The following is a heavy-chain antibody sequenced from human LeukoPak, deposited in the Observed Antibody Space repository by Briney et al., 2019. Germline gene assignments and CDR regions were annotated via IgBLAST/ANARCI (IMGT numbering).Heavy chain of an antibody. Sequence: SETLSLTCTVSGGSISSYYWSWIRQPPGKGLEGIGYISYSGSTNYNPSLKSRVTISVDTSKNQLSLKLNSVTAADTAAYYCARYIWGSYPTFEDYWGQGSLVTVSS. CDR2: ISYSGST. D-gene: IGHD3-16*02. J-gene: IGHJ4*02. V-gene: IGHV4-59*01. CDR3: ARYIWGSYPTFEDY. CDR1: GGSISSYY.